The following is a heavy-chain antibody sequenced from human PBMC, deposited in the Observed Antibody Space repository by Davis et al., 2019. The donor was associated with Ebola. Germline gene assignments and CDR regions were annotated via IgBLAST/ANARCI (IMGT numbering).Heavy chain of an antibody. J-gene: IGHJ5*02. V-gene: IGHV1-69*13. CDR1: GGAFSSYA. Sequence: AASVKVSCKASGGAFSSYAISWVRQAPGQGLEWMGGIIPIFDTANYEQKFQGRVTITADESTSTAYMELSSLRSEDTAVYYCARGEWELLGARFDPWGQGTLVTVSS. D-gene: IGHD1-26*01. CDR3: ARGEWELLGARFDP. CDR2: IIPIFDTA.